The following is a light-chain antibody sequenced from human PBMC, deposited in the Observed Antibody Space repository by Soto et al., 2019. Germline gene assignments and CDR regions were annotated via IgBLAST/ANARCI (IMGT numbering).Light chain of an antibody. CDR3: QQYNSAPRT. CDR2: DAS. Sequence: DIQMTQSPSSLSASVGDGATLTCRASQAIRDHLAWYQHKPVQAPKLLIYDASTLPPGVPARFSGSGSGTDFTLTISSLQPEDVATYYCQQYNSAPRTFGQGTQVDIK. V-gene: IGKV1-27*01. CDR1: QAIRDH. J-gene: IGKJ1*01.